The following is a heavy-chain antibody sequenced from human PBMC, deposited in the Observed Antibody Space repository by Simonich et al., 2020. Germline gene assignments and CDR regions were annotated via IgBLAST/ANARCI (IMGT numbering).Heavy chain of an antibody. Sequence: QVQLVESGGGVVQPGRSLRLSCAASGFTFSSYAMHWVRQAPGKGLGWVAVISYDRKNKYYADSVKGRFTISRDNSKNTLYLQMNSLRAEDTAVYYCARDHLDSGSYYFDYWGQGTLVTVSS. CDR3: ARDHLDSGSYYFDY. D-gene: IGHD1-26*01. J-gene: IGHJ4*02. V-gene: IGHV3-30*07. CDR1: GFTFSSYA. CDR2: ISYDRKNK.